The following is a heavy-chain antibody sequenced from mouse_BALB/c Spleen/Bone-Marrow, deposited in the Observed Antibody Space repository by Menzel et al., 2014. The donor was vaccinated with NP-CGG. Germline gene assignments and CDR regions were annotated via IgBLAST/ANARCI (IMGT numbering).Heavy chain of an antibody. J-gene: IGHJ3*01. CDR1: CFNIKDTX. V-gene: IGHV14-3*02. Sequence: QLQQSGAELVKPGASVKLSCTASCFNIKDTXMXWVKXRPXXXLEWIGRIDPANGNTKYDPKFQGKATITADTSSNTAYLQLSSLTSEDTAVYYCATGFAYWGQGTLVTVSA. CDR2: IDPANGNT. CDR3: ATGFAY.